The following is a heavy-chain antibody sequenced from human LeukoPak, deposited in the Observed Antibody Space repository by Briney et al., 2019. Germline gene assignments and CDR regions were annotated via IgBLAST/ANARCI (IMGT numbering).Heavy chain of an antibody. CDR2: IYSGGST. Sequence: GGSLRLSCAASGFTVSSNYMSWVRQAPGKGLEWVSVIYSGGSTYYADSVKGRFTISRDNSKNTLYLQMNSPRAEDTAVYYCARERWGYSSSLNWFDPWGQGTLVTVSS. D-gene: IGHD6-13*01. J-gene: IGHJ5*02. CDR1: GFTVSSNY. CDR3: ARERWGYSSSLNWFDP. V-gene: IGHV3-66*01.